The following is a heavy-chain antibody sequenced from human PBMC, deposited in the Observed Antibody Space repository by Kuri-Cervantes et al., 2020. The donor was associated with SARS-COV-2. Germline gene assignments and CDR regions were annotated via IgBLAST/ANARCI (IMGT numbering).Heavy chain of an antibody. J-gene: IGHJ6*03. CDR2: IYYSGTT. Sequence: SETLSLTCIVSGGSINTDSWAWVRQAPGKGLEWIGTIYYSGTTNYHPSLGSRVTISVDTSKSLFSLRLRSVTAADSAVYYCARRRIGIDGPRWGLYDSNYHIDVCGKGITVTSSS. CDR3: ARRRIGIDGPRWGLYDSNYHIDV. D-gene: IGHD2-21*02. V-gene: IGHV4-59*08. CDR1: GGSINTDS.